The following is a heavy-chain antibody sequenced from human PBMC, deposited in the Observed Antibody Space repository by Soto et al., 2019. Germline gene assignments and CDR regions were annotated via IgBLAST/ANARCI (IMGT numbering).Heavy chain of an antibody. CDR2: IYYSGST. Sequence: SETLSLTCTVSGGSISSYYWSWIRQPPGKGLEWIGYIYYSGSTYYNPSLKSRVTISVDTSKNQFSLKLSSVTAADTAVYYCARPSKGDYYYYYMDVWGKGTTVTVSS. CDR1: GGSISSYY. J-gene: IGHJ6*03. CDR3: ARPSKGDYYYYYMDV. V-gene: IGHV4-59*04.